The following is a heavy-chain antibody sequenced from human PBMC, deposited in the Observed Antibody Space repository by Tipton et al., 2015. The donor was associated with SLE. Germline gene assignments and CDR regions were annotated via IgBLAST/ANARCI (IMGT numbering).Heavy chain of an antibody. J-gene: IGHJ4*02. CDR1: GASISSGGDY. CDR3: VVCSPSSCAYFDY. V-gene: IGHV4-61*09. D-gene: IGHD2-2*01. Sequence: TLSLTCTVSGASISSGGDYWSWIRQPAGKGLEWIGHIYISGSTNYNPSLKSRVTISVDTSKNQFSLSLSSVTAADTAVYYCVVCSPSSCAYFDYWGQGRLVTVSS. CDR2: IYISGST.